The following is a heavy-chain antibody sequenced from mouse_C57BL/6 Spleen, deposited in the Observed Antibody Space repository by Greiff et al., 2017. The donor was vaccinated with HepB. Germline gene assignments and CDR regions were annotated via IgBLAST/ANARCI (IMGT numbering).Heavy chain of an antibody. Sequence: EVQRVESGPGLVKPSQSLSLTCSVPGYSITSGYYWNWIRQFPGNKLEWMGYISYDGSNNYNPSLKNRISITRDTSKNQFVLNLNSVTTEDTATYYCARVDYDWAMDYWGQGTSVTVSS. CDR3: ARVDYDWAMDY. D-gene: IGHD2-4*01. CDR2: ISYDGSN. CDR1: GYSITSGYY. J-gene: IGHJ4*01. V-gene: IGHV3-6*01.